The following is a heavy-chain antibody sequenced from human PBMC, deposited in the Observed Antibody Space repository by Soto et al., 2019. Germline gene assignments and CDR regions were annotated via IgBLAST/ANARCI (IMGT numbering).Heavy chain of an antibody. V-gene: IGHV1-69*01. CDR1: GGTFSSYA. D-gene: IGHD3-22*01. CDR3: AREGASGSHIGY. Sequence: QVQLVQSGAEVKKPGSSVKVSCKASGGTFSSYAISWVRQAPGQGLEWMGGIIPIFGTANYAHKFQGRVTITADESTSTAYMALSSLRSEDTAVYYCAREGASGSHIGYWGQGTLVTVSS. J-gene: IGHJ4*02. CDR2: IIPIFGTA.